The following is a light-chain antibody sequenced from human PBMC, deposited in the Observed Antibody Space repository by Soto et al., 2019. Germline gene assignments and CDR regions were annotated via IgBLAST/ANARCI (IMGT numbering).Light chain of an antibody. V-gene: IGLV1-44*01. CDR2: NNN. J-gene: IGLJ1*01. CDR1: SSNIGDNP. Sequence: QSVLPQPPSASAPPGQRVTISCSGGSSNIGDNPVNWYQHLPGAAPTLLIYNNNQRPSGVPDRFSGSKSGASASLAISGLRSEDEADYYCSTWDDTLDAYVFGTGT. CDR3: STWDDTLDAYV.